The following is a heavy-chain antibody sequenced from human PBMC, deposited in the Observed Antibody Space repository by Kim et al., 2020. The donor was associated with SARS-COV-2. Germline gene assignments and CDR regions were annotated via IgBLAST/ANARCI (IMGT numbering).Heavy chain of an antibody. Sequence: ASVKVSCKASGYTFTSYYMHWVRQAPGQGLEWMGIINPSGGSTSYAQKFQGRVTMTRDTSTSTVYMELSSLRSEDTAVYYCARDENSGSYHGRCDYWGQGTLVTVSS. CDR1: GYTFTSYY. J-gene: IGHJ4*02. D-gene: IGHD1-26*01. V-gene: IGHV1-46*01. CDR3: ARDENSGSYHGRCDY. CDR2: INPSGGST.